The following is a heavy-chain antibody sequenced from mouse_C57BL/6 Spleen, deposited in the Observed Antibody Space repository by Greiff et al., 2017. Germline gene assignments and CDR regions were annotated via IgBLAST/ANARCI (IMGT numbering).Heavy chain of an antibody. CDR2: INPGSGGT. CDR1: GYAFTNYL. V-gene: IGHV1-54*01. J-gene: IGHJ1*03. CDR3: ARRYYGRRGYFDV. D-gene: IGHD1-1*01. Sequence: QVQLKESGAELVRPGTSVKVSCKASGYAFTNYLIEWVKQRPGQGLEWIGVINPGSGGTNYNEKFKGKATLTADKSSSTAYMQLSSLTSEESAVYFCARRYYGRRGYFDVWGTGATVTVSS.